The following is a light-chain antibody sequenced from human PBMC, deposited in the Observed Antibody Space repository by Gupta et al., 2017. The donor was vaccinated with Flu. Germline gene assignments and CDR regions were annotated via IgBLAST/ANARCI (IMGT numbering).Light chain of an antibody. V-gene: IGLV3-9*01. Sequence: AMGETATITCEGTKIGSKNVHRGRQKPGQDPMVVMHRSDNGPTEIPERFSGSSSGSTATLTIRGAQGGDEDDYYCQVRDSGNGVFGGGTKLTVL. CDR1: KIGSKN. CDR3: QVRDSGNGV. J-gene: IGLJ3*02. CDR2: RSD.